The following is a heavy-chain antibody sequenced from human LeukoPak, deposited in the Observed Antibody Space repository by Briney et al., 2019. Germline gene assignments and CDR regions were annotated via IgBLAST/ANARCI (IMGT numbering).Heavy chain of an antibody. D-gene: IGHD6-6*01. CDR3: ARVTGRYSSSSYPSYYYYMDV. Sequence: GGSLRLSCAASGFTFSSYSMNWVRQAPGKGLEWVSSISSSSSYIYYADSVKGRFTISRDNAKNSLYLQMNSLRAEDTAVYYCARVTGRYSSSSYPSYYYYMDVWGKGTTVTVSS. V-gene: IGHV3-21*01. CDR2: ISSSSSYI. J-gene: IGHJ6*03. CDR1: GFTFSSYS.